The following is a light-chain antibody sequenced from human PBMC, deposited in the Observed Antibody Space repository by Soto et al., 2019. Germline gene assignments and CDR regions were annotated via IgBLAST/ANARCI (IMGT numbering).Light chain of an antibody. V-gene: IGKV3-20*01. CDR3: HQYDNAPFT. Sequence: EVVLTQSPGTLSLSPGERATLSCRASQSLSSNYLAWYQQRPGQSPRLLVYGASSRGTGIPDRFSGSGFVTAFALTISRQEPEDSAVYYCHQYDNAPFTFGPGTRVGIK. CDR1: QSLSSNY. CDR2: GAS. J-gene: IGKJ3*01.